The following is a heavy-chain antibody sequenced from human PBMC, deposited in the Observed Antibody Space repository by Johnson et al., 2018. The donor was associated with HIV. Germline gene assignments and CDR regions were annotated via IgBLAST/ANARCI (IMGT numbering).Heavy chain of an antibody. J-gene: IGHJ3*02. CDR1: GFTFSSYG. Sequence: VQLVESGGGVVQPGGSLRLSCAASGFTFSSYGMHWVRQAPGKGLEWVAFIRYDGSNKYYSDSVKGRFTVSRDKSKNTLYLQMNSLRGDDTAVYYCARPGIVVLPAGAFDIWGPGTMVTVSS. V-gene: IGHV3-30*02. D-gene: IGHD2-2*01. CDR3: ARPGIVVLPAGAFDI. CDR2: IRYDGSNK.